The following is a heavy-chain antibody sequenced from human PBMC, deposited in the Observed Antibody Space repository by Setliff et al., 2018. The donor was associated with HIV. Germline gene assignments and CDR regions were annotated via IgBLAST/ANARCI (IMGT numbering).Heavy chain of an antibody. D-gene: IGHD2-15*01. CDR3: ARSSLHCGGGSCYLTWFDP. Sequence: SETLSLTCTVSGGSIGSSDYYWGWIRQPPGKGLEWIGSIFYTGRTTYSPSLKSRVTISVDTSKNQFSLKLNSVTAADTAVYYCARSSLHCGGGSCYLTWFDPWGQGTLVTVSS. V-gene: IGHV4-39*07. J-gene: IGHJ5*02. CDR2: IFYTGRT. CDR1: GGSIGSSDYY.